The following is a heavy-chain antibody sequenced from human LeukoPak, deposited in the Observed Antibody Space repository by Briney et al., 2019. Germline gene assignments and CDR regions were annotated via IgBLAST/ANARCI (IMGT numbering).Heavy chain of an antibody. Sequence: PGGSLRLSCAASGFTFNNYAMSWVRQAPGKGLEWVSYISSSSSTIYYADSVKGRFTISRDNAKNSLYLQMNSLRDEDAAVYYCAREYSSSSGSVSDYWGQGTLVTVSS. V-gene: IGHV3-48*02. J-gene: IGHJ4*02. CDR3: AREYSSSSGSVSDY. D-gene: IGHD6-6*01. CDR1: GFTFNNYA. CDR2: ISSSSSTI.